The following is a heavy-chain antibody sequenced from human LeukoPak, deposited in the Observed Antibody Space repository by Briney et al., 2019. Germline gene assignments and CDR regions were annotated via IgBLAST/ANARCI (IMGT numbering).Heavy chain of an antibody. V-gene: IGHV3-23*01. CDR3: AKFLPTHIVVANYYFDY. Sequence: PEGSLRLSCAASGFTFSSYAMSWVRQAPGKGLEWVSAISVSGGSTYYADSVKGRFTISRDNSKNTLYLQMNSLRAEDTAVYYCAKFLPTHIVVANYYFDYWGQGTLVTVSS. J-gene: IGHJ4*02. D-gene: IGHD2-21*01. CDR2: ISVSGGST. CDR1: GFTFSSYA.